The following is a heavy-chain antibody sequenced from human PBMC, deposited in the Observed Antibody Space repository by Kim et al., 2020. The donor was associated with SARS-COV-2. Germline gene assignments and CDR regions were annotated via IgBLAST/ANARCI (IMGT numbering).Heavy chain of an antibody. J-gene: IGHJ4*02. CDR2: ISYDGSNK. D-gene: IGHD3-10*01. CDR3: AKDSIGYGSGSHVSRY. Sequence: GGSLRLSCAASGFTFSSYGMHWVRQAPGKGLEWVAVISYDGSNKYYADSVKGRFTISRDNSKNTLYLQMNSLRAEDTAVYYCAKDSIGYGSGSHVSRYWGQGTLVTVSS. V-gene: IGHV3-30*18. CDR1: GFTFSSYG.